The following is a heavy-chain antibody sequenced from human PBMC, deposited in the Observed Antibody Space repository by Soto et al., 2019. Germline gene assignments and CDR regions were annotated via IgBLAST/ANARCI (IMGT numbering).Heavy chain of an antibody. D-gene: IGHD2-2*01. CDR3: ARVVIVVVPAAIPGPWFDP. CDR1: GGSISSGVYY. V-gene: IGHV4-31*03. CDR2: IYYSGST. Sequence: QVQLQKSGPGLVKPSQTLSLPCTVSGGSISSGVYYWSWIRQHPGKVLDWIGYIYYSGSTYYNPSLKRRVTISVDTSKNQFSLKLSSVTAADTAVYYCARVVIVVVPAAIPGPWFDPWGQGTLVTVSS. J-gene: IGHJ5*02.